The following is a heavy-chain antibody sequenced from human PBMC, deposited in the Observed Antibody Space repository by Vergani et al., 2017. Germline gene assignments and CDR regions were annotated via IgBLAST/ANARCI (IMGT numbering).Heavy chain of an antibody. Sequence: QVQLQESGPGLVKPSQTLSLTCTVSGGSISSGGYYWSWIRQHPGKGLEWIGSIYYSGSTYYNPSLKSRVTISVDTSKNQFSLKLSSVTAADTAVYYCARQVVYCGGDCYLHDAFDIWGQGTMVTVSS. CDR2: IYYSGST. D-gene: IGHD2-21*02. CDR1: GGSISSGGYY. CDR3: ARQVVYCGGDCYLHDAFDI. J-gene: IGHJ3*02. V-gene: IGHV4-39*01.